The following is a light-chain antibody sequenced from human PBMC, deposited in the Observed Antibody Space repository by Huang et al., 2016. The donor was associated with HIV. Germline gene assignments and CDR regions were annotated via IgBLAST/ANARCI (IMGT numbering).Light chain of an antibody. V-gene: IGKV3-20*01. CDR3: HQYGTPPWT. CDR2: AAS. J-gene: IGKJ1*01. Sequence: EIVLTQSPRSLSLSPGEKATLHCRASQSVSNYYLAWYQQKPGQSPRLLIHAASTRASGSPGRFSGSGSGTAVTLTITRLEPEDSAVYFCHQYGTPPWTFGQGTRVEI. CDR1: QSVSNYY.